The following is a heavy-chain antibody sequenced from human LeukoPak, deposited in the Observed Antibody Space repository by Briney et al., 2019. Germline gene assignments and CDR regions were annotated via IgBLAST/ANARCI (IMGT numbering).Heavy chain of an antibody. CDR2: MNPKSGRT. D-gene: IGHD1-26*01. Sequence: ASVTVSCKTSGYTFTDYDINWVRQASGQGLEWMGWMNPKSGRTGYAQKFQGRTTMTRDTSISTAYMELSSLRSEDTAVYYCARGSGGSYYEIDYWGQGTLVTVSS. J-gene: IGHJ4*02. V-gene: IGHV1-8*01. CDR1: GYTFTDYD. CDR3: ARGSGGSYYEIDY.